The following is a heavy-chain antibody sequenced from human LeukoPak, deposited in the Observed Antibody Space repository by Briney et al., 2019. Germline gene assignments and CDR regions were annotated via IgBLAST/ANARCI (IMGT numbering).Heavy chain of an antibody. V-gene: IGHV3-23*01. J-gene: IGHJ4*02. CDR1: GFTFSSYA. Sequence: PGGSLRLSCAASGFTFSSYAMSWVRQAPGKGLEWVSVISGSGGSTSSADSVKGRFTISRDNSKNTLYLQMNSLRAEDTAVYFCAKSPDGGRLFHFDYWGQGTLVTVSS. CDR3: AKSPDGGRLFHFDY. D-gene: IGHD1-26*01. CDR2: ISGSGGST.